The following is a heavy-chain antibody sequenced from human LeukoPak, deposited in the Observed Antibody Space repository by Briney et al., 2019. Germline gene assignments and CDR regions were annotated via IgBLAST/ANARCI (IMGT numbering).Heavy chain of an antibody. V-gene: IGHV3-30*02. CDR3: ARESEYDFWTGSYFDY. CDR1: GFTFSNYG. Sequence: GGSLRLSCAASGFTFSNYGMHWVRQSPGKGLEWVAFIRYAGSDIHHAESMKGRFTISRDNAKTSLYLQMNSLRAEDTAIYYCARESEYDFWTGSYFDYWGQGTLVTVSS. CDR2: IRYAGSDI. J-gene: IGHJ4*02. D-gene: IGHD3-3*01.